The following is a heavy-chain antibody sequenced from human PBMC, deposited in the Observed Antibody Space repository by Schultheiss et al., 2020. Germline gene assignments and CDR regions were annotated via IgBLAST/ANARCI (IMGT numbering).Heavy chain of an antibody. CDR3: AKGGWLQFDD. J-gene: IGHJ4*02. CDR1: GASISSHY. V-gene: IGHV4-59*11. CDR2: IYSYSGST. D-gene: IGHD5-24*01. Sequence: GSLRLSCTVSGASISSHYWSWIRQPPGKGLEWIAYIYSYSGSTNYNPSFKNRVTISADTSKNQFSLNLSSVTPADTAFYYCAKGGWLQFDDWGQGTLVTVSS.